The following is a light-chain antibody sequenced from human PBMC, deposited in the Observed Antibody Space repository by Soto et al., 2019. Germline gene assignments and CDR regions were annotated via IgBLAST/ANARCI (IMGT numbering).Light chain of an antibody. CDR1: SSDVGGYNY. V-gene: IGLV2-14*01. Sequence: LTQPASVSGSPGQSITISCTGTSSDVGGYNYVSWYQQYPGKAPKLMIYEVSNRPSGVSNRFSGSKSGNTASLTISGLQAEDEADYYCSSYTSSSTLGVFGTGTKVTVL. J-gene: IGLJ1*01. CDR3: SSYTSSSTLGV. CDR2: EVS.